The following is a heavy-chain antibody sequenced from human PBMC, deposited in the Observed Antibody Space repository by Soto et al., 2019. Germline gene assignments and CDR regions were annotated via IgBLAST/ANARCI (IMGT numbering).Heavy chain of an antibody. Sequence: PSETLSLTCTVSGGSISSSSYYWGWIRQPPGKGLEWIGSIYYSGSTYYNPSLKSRVTISVDTSKNQFSLKLSSVTAADTAVYYCARHKGFPTWFGDDGNWFDPWGQGTLVTVSS. D-gene: IGHD3-10*01. CDR2: IYYSGST. J-gene: IGHJ5*02. CDR3: ARHKGFPTWFGDDGNWFDP. V-gene: IGHV4-39*01. CDR1: GGSISSSSYY.